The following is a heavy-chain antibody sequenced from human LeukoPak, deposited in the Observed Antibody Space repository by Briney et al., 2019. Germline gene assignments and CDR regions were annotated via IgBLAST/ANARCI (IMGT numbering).Heavy chain of an antibody. J-gene: IGHJ4*02. D-gene: IGHD6-13*01. CDR1: GGSFSGYY. Sequence: PSETLSLTCAVYGGSFSGYYWSWIRQPPGKGLEWIGEINHSGSTNYNPSLKSRVTISVDTSKNQFSLKLSSVTAADTAVYYCARGRGYSSSWYDYWGQGTLATVSS. V-gene: IGHV4-34*01. CDR2: INHSGST. CDR3: ARGRGYSSSWYDY.